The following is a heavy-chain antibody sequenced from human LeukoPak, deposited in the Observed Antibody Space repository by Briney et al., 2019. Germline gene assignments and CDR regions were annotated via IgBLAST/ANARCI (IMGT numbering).Heavy chain of an antibody. CDR1: GFTFSSYS. V-gene: IGHV4-38-2*01. J-gene: IGHJ4*02. CDR2: IYHSGST. D-gene: IGHD6-19*01. CDR3: ARRGSGWEVYYFDY. Sequence: GSLRLSCAASGFTFSSYSMNWVRQAPGKGLEWIGSIYHSGSTYYNPSLKSRVTISVDTSKNQFSLKLSSVTAADTAVYYCARRGSGWEVYYFDYWGQGTLVTVSS.